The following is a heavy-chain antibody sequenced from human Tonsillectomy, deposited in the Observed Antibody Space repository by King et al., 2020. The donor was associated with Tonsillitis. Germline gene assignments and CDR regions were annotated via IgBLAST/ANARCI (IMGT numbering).Heavy chain of an antibody. CDR2: IYHSGST. D-gene: IGHD3-10*01. V-gene: IGHV4-38-2*01. CDR1: GYSISSGYY. J-gene: IGHJ4*02. CDR3: ARVREYYYGSGDY. Sequence: VQLQESGPGLVKPSETLSLTCAVSGYSISSGYYWGWIRQPPGKGLQWIGSIYHSGSTYYNPSLKSRVTISVDTSKNQFSLQLNSVTAADTAVYYCARVREYYYGSGDYWGQGTLVTVSS.